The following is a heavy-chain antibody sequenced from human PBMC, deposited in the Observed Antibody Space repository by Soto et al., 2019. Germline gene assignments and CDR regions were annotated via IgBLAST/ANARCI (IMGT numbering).Heavy chain of an antibody. Sequence: GASVKVSCKASGYTFTSYAMHFGRPAPGKRLEWMGWINAGNGNTKYSQKFQGRVTITRDTSASTAYMELSTLRSEDTAVYYCAGGDSGSYYIFDYWGQGTLVTVSS. V-gene: IGHV1-3*01. CDR3: AGGDSGSYYIFDY. CDR1: GYTFTSYA. CDR2: INAGNGNT. J-gene: IGHJ4*02. D-gene: IGHD1-26*01.